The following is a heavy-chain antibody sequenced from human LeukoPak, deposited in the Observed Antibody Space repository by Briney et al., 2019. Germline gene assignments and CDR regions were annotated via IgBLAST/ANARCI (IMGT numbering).Heavy chain of an antibody. CDR3: ARLRFASGWYNGWFDP. V-gene: IGHV4-59*01. Sequence: SETLSLTCTVSGGTISSYCWSWIRQPPGKGLEWMGYIYYSGSTNYNPSLKSRVTISVDTSKNQFSLKLSSVTAADTAAYYCARLRFASGWYNGWFDPWGQGTLVTVSS. CDR2: IYYSGST. J-gene: IGHJ5*02. D-gene: IGHD6-19*01. CDR1: GGTISSYC.